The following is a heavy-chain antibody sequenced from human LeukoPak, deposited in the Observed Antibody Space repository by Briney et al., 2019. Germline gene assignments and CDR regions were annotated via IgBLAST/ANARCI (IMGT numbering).Heavy chain of an antibody. D-gene: IGHD3-10*01. CDR3: ARGWWDYYGSGSPRDY. Sequence: ASVKVSCKASGYTFTSYDINWVRQATGQGLEWKGWMNPNSGNTGHAQKFQGRVTMTRNTSISTAYMELSSLRSEDTAVYYCARGWWDYYGSGSPRDYWGQGTLVTVSS. CDR1: GYTFTSYD. V-gene: IGHV1-8*01. J-gene: IGHJ4*02. CDR2: MNPNSGNT.